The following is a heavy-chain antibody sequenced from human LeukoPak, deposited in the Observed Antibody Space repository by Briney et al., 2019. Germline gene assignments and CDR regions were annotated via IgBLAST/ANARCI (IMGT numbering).Heavy chain of an antibody. CDR2: IRYDGSNK. J-gene: IGHJ5*01. V-gene: IGHV3-30*02. D-gene: IGHD6-6*01. Sequence: GGSLRLSCAASGFTFSSYGMHWVRQAPGKGLEWVAFIRYDGSNKYYADSVKGRFTISRDNAKNSLYLQMSSLRVEDTAVYYCTRDPRHFDSCGQGTLVTVSS. CDR1: GFTFSSYG. CDR3: TRDPRHFDS.